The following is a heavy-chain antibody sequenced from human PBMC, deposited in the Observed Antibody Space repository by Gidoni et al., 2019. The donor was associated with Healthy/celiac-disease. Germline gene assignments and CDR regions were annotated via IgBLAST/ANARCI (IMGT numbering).Heavy chain of an antibody. CDR1: GFTFGDYA. V-gene: IGHV3-49*05. CDR2: IRSKAYGGTT. D-gene: IGHD5-12*01. J-gene: IGHJ6*02. Sequence: EVQLVESGGGLVKPGRSLRLSCTASGFTFGDYAMSWFRQAPGKGLGGVGFIRSKAYGGTTEYAASVKGRFTISRDDSKSIAYLQMNSLKTEDTAVYYCTRGGYDYYYYYGMDVWGQGTTVTVSS. CDR3: TRGGYDYYYYYGMDV.